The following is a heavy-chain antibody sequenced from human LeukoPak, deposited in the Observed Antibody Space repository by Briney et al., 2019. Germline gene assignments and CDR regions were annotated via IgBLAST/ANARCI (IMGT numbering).Heavy chain of an antibody. V-gene: IGHV3-48*01. CDR3: ARVFLEDPQ. J-gene: IGHJ4*02. CDR2: ISSNTRVI. Sequence: GGSLRLSCAASGFTFSSYNMNWVRQAPGKGLEWVSYISSNTRVIHYADSVKGRFTISRDNGKNSLYLQMNSLRAEDTAVYYCARVFLEDPQWGQGTLVTVSS. CDR1: GFTFSSYN. D-gene: IGHD3-3*01.